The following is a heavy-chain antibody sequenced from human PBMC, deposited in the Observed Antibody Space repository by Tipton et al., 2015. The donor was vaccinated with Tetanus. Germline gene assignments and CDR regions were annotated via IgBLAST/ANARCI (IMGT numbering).Heavy chain of an antibody. CDR3: ARSYWNSGWFDP. CDR1: GGTFSSYA. Sequence: QVQLVQSGAEVKKPGSSVKVSCKASGGTFSSYAISWVRQASGHGLEWMGGIIPIFGTANYAQKFQGRVTITADESTSTAYMELSSLRSEDTAVYYCARSYWNSGWFDPWGQGTLVTVSS. J-gene: IGHJ5*02. V-gene: IGHV1-69*01. CDR2: IIPIFGTA. D-gene: IGHD1-7*01.